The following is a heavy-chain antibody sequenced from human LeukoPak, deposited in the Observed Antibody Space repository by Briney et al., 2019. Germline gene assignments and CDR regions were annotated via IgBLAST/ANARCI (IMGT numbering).Heavy chain of an antibody. CDR1: GGTFSSYA. V-gene: IGHV1-69*01. D-gene: IGHD3-10*01. Sequence: SVKVSCKASGGTFSSYAISWVRQAPGQGLEWMGGIIPIFGTANYAQKFQGRVTITADESTSTAYMELSSLRSEDTAVYYCAIRGDPYYYYMDIWGQGTLVTVSS. CDR2: IIPIFGTA. J-gene: IGHJ6*03. CDR3: AIRGDPYYYYMDI.